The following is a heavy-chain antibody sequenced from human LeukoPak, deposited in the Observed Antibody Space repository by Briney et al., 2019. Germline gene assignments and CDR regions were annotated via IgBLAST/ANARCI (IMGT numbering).Heavy chain of an antibody. D-gene: IGHD5-12*01. J-gene: IGHJ6*03. CDR3: ARLGYHTLFRYYYYYMDV. V-gene: IGHV4-34*01. CDR1: GGSFSGYY. Sequence: PSETLSLTCAVYGGSFSGYYWSWIRQPPGKGLEWIGEINHSGSTNYNPSLKSRVTISVDTSKNQFSLKLSSVTAADTAVYYCARLGYHTLFRYYYYYMDVWGKGTTVTISS. CDR2: INHSGST.